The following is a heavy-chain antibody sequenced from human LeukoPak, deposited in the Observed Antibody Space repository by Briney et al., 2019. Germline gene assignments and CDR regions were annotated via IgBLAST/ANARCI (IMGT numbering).Heavy chain of an antibody. Sequence: GASVKVSCKASGYTFTSYDINWVRQATGQGLEWMGWMNPNSGNTDYAQEFQGRVTMTMNTSISTAYMELSSLRSEDTAVYYCVRGGRTIPDGWGKATTVTVSS. CDR1: GYTFTSYD. CDR3: VRGGRTIPDG. D-gene: IGHD3-9*01. V-gene: IGHV1-8*01. J-gene: IGHJ6*04. CDR2: MNPNSGNT.